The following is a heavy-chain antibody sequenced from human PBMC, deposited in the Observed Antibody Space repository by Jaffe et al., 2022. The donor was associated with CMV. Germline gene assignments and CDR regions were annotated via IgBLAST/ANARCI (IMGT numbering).Heavy chain of an antibody. CDR3: ARGGYDFWSGYSPEGLYYYYGMDV. J-gene: IGHJ6*02. Sequence: QVQLVQSGAEVKKPGASVKVSCKASGYTFTSYDINWVRQATGQGLEWMGWMNPNSGNTGYAQKFQGRVTMTRNTSISTAYMELSSLRSEDTAVYYCARGGYDFWSGYSPEGLYYYYGMDVWGQGTTVTVSS. CDR2: MNPNSGNT. V-gene: IGHV1-8*01. CDR1: GYTFTSYD. D-gene: IGHD3-3*01.